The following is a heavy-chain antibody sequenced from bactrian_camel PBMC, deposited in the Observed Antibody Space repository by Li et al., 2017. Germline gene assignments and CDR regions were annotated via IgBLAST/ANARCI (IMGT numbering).Heavy chain of an antibody. CDR3: ARSHLVATMPLYTAGTYFGY. V-gene: IGHV3S57*01. D-gene: IGHD4*01. CDR1: ARMFTSYC. J-gene: IGHJ6*01. CDR2: IDSDGPT. Sequence: HVQLVESGGGSVQAGGSLTLACKTSARMFTSYCMGWFRQAPGKEREQVASIDSDGPTFYEDSVKGRFTISRDSARSTLYLQMNSLKTEDTAVYYCARSHLVATMPLYTAGTYFGYWGQGTQVTVS.